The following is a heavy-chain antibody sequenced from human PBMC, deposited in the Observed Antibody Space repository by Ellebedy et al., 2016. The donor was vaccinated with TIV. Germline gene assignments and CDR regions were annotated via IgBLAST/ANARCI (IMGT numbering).Heavy chain of an antibody. CDR1: GFTFSSYW. D-gene: IGHD6-13*01. CDR3: VRGGLPAAGDY. J-gene: IGHJ4*02. Sequence: GGSLRLSCAASGFTFSSYWMQWVRQAPGKGLVWVSRINTDGSRIDYADSVKGRFTISRDNAKNTQYLQMNSLRADDTAIYYCVRGGLPAAGDYWGQGTLVTVSS. V-gene: IGHV3-74*01. CDR2: INTDGSRI.